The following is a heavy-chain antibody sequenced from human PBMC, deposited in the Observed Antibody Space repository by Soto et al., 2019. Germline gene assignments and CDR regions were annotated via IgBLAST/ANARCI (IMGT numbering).Heavy chain of an antibody. CDR1: GGSISSGDYY. CDR3: ACSYCSSTSCYREFDP. J-gene: IGHJ5*02. V-gene: IGHV4-30-4*01. D-gene: IGHD2-2*02. Sequence: SETLSLTCTVSGGSISSGDYYWSWIRQPPGKGLEWIGYIYYSGSTYYNPSLKSRVTISVDTSKNQFSLKLSSVTAADTAVYYCACSYCSSTSCYREFDPWCQGTLVTVSS. CDR2: IYYSGST.